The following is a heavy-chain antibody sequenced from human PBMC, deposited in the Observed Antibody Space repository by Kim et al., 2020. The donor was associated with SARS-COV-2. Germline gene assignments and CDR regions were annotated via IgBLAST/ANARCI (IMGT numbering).Heavy chain of an antibody. D-gene: IGHD3-22*01. CDR3: ARGDYYDSSGLLGY. CDR2: IYYSGST. J-gene: IGHJ4*02. CDR1: GGSISSGDYY. Sequence: SETLSLTCTVSGGSISSGDYYWSWIRQPPGKGLEWIGYIYYSGSTYYNPSLKSRVTISVDTSKNQFSLKLSSVTAADTAVYYCARGDYYDSSGLLGYWGQGTLVTVSS. V-gene: IGHV4-30-4*01.